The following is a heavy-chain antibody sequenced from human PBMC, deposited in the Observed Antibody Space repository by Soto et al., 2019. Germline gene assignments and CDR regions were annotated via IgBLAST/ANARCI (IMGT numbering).Heavy chain of an antibody. V-gene: IGHV4-59*01. D-gene: IGHD1-1*01. Sequence: SETLSLTCTVSGGSMSRYYWSWFRQPPGKGLEWIGYIYYSGSINYNPSLKSRVTISVDSSKNQFSLKLSSVTAADTAVYFCARLGTAQNNWFDPWCQGTLVTVSS. CDR1: GGSMSRYY. CDR3: ARLGTAQNNWFDP. J-gene: IGHJ5*02. CDR2: IYYSGSI.